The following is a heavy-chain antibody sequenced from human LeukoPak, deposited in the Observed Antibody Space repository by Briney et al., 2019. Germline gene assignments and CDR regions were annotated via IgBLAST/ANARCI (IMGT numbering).Heavy chain of an antibody. CDR3: ARGDGYNAMNYYFDY. J-gene: IGHJ4*02. V-gene: IGHV1-69*05. CDR1: GGTFSSYA. D-gene: IGHD5-24*01. CDR2: IIPIFGTA. Sequence: ASVKVSCKASGGTFSSYAISWVRQAPGQGLEWMGGIIPIFGTAQYAQKFQGRVTITTDESTSTAYMELSSLRSEDTAVYYCARGDGYNAMNYYFDYWGQGTLVTVSS.